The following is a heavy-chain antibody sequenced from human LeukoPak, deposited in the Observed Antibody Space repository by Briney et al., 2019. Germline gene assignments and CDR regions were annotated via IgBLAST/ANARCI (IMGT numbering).Heavy chain of an antibody. D-gene: IGHD3-22*01. CDR2: ISSSSSYI. J-gene: IGHJ4*02. CDR3: ARDDDINYYDSSGYYDY. V-gene: IGHV3-21*01. Sequence: KSGGSLRLSCAASGFTFSSYSMNWVGQAPGKGLEWVSSISSSSSYIYYADSVKGRFTISRDNAKNSLYLQMNSLRAEDTAVYYCARDDDINYYDSSGYYDYWGQGTLVTVSS. CDR1: GFTFSSYS.